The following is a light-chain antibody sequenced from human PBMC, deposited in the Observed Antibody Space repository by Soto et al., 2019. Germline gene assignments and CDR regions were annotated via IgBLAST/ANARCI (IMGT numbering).Light chain of an antibody. V-gene: IGLV2-14*01. J-gene: IGLJ1*01. CDR2: DVS. CDR3: SSLTSSVTYV. Sequence: QSVLTQPASVSGSPGQSITISCTGTSSDVGGHNSVSWYRQDPGKAPKLMIYDVSNRPSGVSDRFSGSKSGNTASLTISGLQIEDEADYYCSSLTSSVTYVFGTGTRSPS. CDR1: SSDVGGHNS.